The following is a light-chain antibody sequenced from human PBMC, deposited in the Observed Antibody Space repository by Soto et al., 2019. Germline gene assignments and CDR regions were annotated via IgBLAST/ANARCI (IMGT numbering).Light chain of an antibody. J-gene: IGKJ1*01. V-gene: IGKV1-6*01. CDR1: QGIRKD. CDR2: AAS. CDR3: LQDYNYPWT. Sequence: IQMTQSPSSLSASAGDRVTITCRASQGIRKDLGWYQQEPGKAPKLLIYAASSLESGVPSRFSGSGSGTDFTLTISSLQPEDFATYYCLQDYNYPWTFGQGTKVDIK.